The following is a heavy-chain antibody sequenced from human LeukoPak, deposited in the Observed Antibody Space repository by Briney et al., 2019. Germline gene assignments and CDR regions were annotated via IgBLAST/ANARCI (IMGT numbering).Heavy chain of an antibody. J-gene: IGHJ4*02. D-gene: IGHD3-3*01. V-gene: IGHV1-46*01. CDR1: GDTFTSYY. CDR3: ARGGNTIFGVVIDAFDY. Sequence: ASVNVSCKASGDTFTSYYMHWVRQAPGQGLEWMGIINPSGGSTSYAQKFQGRVTMTRDTSTSTVYMEMSSLRSEDTAVYYCARGGNTIFGVVIDAFDYWGQGTLVTVSS. CDR2: INPSGGST.